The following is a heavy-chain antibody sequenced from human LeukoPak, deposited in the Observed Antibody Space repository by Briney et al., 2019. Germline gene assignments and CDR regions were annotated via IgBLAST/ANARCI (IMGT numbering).Heavy chain of an antibody. CDR2: ISSSGSTI. CDR3: ARDMRYDSDWFDP. J-gene: IGHJ5*02. V-gene: IGHV3-11*04. CDR1: GFTFSDYY. Sequence: GGSLRLSCAASGFTFSDYYMSWIRQAPGKGLEWVSYISSSGSTIYYADSVKGRFTISRDNAKNSLYLQMNSLRAEDTAVYYCARDMRYDSDWFDPWGQGTLVTVSS. D-gene: IGHD3-3*01.